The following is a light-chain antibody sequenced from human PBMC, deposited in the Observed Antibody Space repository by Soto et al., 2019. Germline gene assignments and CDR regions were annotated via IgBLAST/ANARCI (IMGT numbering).Light chain of an antibody. V-gene: IGLV2-14*01. Sequence: QSVLTQPASVSGSPGQSITISCTGTSSDVGGYNYVSWYQQHPGKAPKLMIYEVSNRPSGVSNRFSGSKSGNTASLTISGLQDEDEADYYCSSYTSSSTHVVFGGGTQLTV. CDR1: SSDVGGYNY. CDR3: SSYTSSSTHVV. CDR2: EVS. J-gene: IGLJ2*01.